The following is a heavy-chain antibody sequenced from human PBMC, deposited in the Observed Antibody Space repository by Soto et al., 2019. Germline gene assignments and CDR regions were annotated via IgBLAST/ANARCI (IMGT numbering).Heavy chain of an antibody. D-gene: IGHD6-13*01. CDR2: IYYSGST. CDR1: GGSISSYY. CDR3: ARQRTGYSSSWYPNYYYYYGMDV. V-gene: IGHV4-59*08. J-gene: IGHJ6*02. Sequence: PSETLSLTCTVSGGSISSYYWSWIRQPPGKGLEWIGYIYYSGSTNYNPSLKSRVTISVDTSKNQFSLKLSSVTAADTAVYYCARQRTGYSSSWYPNYYYYYGMDVWGQGTTVTVSS.